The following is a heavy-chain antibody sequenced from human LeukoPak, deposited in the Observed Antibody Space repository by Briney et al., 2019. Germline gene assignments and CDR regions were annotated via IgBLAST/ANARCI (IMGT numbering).Heavy chain of an antibody. CDR2: IWYDGSNK. CDR1: GFTFSSCG. CDR3: ARDSYDSSGYYLIYYYYGMDV. V-gene: IGHV3-33*01. Sequence: GGSLRLSCGASGFTFSSCGMHWVREAPGKGLEWVAVIWYDGSNKYYADSVKGRFTISRDNSKNTLYLQMNSLRAEDTAVYYCARDSYDSSGYYLIYYYYGMDVWGQGTTVTVSS. D-gene: IGHD3-22*01. J-gene: IGHJ6*02.